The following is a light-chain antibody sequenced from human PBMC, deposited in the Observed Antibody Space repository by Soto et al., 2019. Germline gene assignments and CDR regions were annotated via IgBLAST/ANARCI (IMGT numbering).Light chain of an antibody. J-gene: IGKJ1*01. V-gene: IGKV4-1*01. CDR2: WAS. CDR3: QQYINAPQT. CDR1: QSVLYSPNNKNY. Sequence: DIVMTQSPDSLAVSLGERATINCKSSQSVLYSPNNKNYLAWYQQKPGQPPKLLVYWASTRESGVPDRFSGSGSETDFTLTINSLQAEDVAVYCCQQYINAPQTFGQGTKVEIK.